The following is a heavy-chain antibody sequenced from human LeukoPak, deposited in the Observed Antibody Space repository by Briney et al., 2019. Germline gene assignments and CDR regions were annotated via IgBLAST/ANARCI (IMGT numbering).Heavy chain of an antibody. Sequence: SETLSLTCTVSGGSISSYYWSWIRQPPGKGLEWIGYIYYSGSTNYNPSLKSRVTISVDTSKNQFSLKLSSVTAADTAVYYCARHNSGHGDYDFDYWGQGTLVTVSS. CDR3: ARHNSGHGDYDFDY. CDR2: IYYSGST. V-gene: IGHV4-59*08. CDR1: GGSISSYY. D-gene: IGHD4-17*01. J-gene: IGHJ4*02.